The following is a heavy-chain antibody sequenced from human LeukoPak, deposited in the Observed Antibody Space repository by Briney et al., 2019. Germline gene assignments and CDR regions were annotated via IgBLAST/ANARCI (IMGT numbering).Heavy chain of an antibody. D-gene: IGHD3-22*01. V-gene: IGHV4-59*01. CDR2: IYYSGST. CDR1: GGSISRYY. Sequence: KPSETLSLTWTVSGGSISRYYWRWIRQPQGKGLEWIGYIYYSGSTNYNPSLKSRVTISVDTSKNQFSLKLSSVTAADTAVYYCARGMYYYDSSGYYGPAYYFDYWGQGTLVTVSS. J-gene: IGHJ4*02. CDR3: ARGMYYYDSSGYYGPAYYFDY.